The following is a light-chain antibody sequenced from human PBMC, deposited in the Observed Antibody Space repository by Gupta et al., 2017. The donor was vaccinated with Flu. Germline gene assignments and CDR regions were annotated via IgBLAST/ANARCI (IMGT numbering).Light chain of an antibody. V-gene: IGLV2-8*01. Sequence: HSALPQPPSASGPLGHSVTISCTGTSGDIGGYDYVSWYQQHPGKAHRLIIYEVSRRPSGVPDRFSGSKSDNAASLTVSGLQSEDEANYYCSSYTDSNDVVFGGGTKLTVL. CDR2: EVS. CDR3: SSYTDSNDVV. CDR1: SGDIGGYDY. J-gene: IGLJ3*02.